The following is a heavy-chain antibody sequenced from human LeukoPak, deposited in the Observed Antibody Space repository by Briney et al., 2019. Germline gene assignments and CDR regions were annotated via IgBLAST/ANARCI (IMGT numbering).Heavy chain of an antibody. J-gene: IGHJ4*02. D-gene: IGHD3-22*01. CDR1: GFTFSSYS. CDR2: ISSSSYI. Sequence: GGSLRLSCAASGFTFSSYSMNWVRQAPGKGLEWVSSISSSSYIYYADSVKGRFTISRDKTKNTLYLQMNSLRAEDTAVYYCAKSAYYDASGYYREYYFDYWGQGTLVTVSS. V-gene: IGHV3-21*04. CDR3: AKSAYYDASGYYREYYFDY.